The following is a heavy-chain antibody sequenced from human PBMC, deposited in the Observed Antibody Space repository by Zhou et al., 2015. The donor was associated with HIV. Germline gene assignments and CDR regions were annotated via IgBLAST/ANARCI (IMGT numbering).Heavy chain of an antibody. J-gene: IGHJ2*01. CDR1: GVTFTNYA. CDR2: ITPTFGGA. Sequence: QVQLVQSGAEVKKPGSSVKVSCQASGVTFTNYAISWVRQAPGQGLEWMGGITPTFGGADYAQKLHGRVTITADRSTSTAYMELRSLRSDDTAVYYCARDRGGATRPDWRYFDLWGRGTQVTVSS. CDR3: ARDRGGATRPDWRYFDL. D-gene: IGHD3-16*01. V-gene: IGHV1-69*06.